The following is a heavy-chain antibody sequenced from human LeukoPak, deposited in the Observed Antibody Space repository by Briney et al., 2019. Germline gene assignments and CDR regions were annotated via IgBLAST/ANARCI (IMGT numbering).Heavy chain of an antibody. D-gene: IGHD3-16*01. CDR1: GFTFDDYA. Sequence: PGGSLRLSCAASGFTFDDYAMHWVRQAPGKGLEWVAFIRHDGSIKNYADSVKGRSTISRDNSKNTLYLQMNSLRAEDTAVYYCAKDSLADIDYWGQGTLVTVSS. CDR2: IRHDGSIK. CDR3: AKDSLADIDY. V-gene: IGHV3-30*02. J-gene: IGHJ4*02.